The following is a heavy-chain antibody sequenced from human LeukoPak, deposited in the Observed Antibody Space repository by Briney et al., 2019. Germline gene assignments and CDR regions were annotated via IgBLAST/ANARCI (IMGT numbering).Heavy chain of an antibody. J-gene: IGHJ4*02. CDR3: TTVVVGGVVVAATTADY. CDR2: IKSKTDGGIT. CDR1: GFTFSNAW. Sequence: GGSLRLSCAASGFTFSNAWMSWVRQAPGKGLEWVGRIKSKTDGGITDYAAPVKGRFTISRDDSKNTLYLQMNSLKTEDTAVYYCTTVVVGGVVVAATTADYWGQGTLVTVSS. V-gene: IGHV3-15*01. D-gene: IGHD2-15*01.